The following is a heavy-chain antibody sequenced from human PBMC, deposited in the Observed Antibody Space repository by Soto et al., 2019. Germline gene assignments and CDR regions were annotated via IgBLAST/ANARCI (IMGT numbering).Heavy chain of an antibody. CDR2: IFFNGGA. CDR3: ARAKEYSSSSGMDV. V-gene: IGHV4-34*12. D-gene: IGHD6-6*01. J-gene: IGHJ6*02. CDR1: GGSFSGYY. Sequence: PSETLSLTCAVYGGSFSGYYWAWIRQPPGKVLEWIGSIFFNGGAYYTPSLESRVTISVDTSKKKLSLRLRSVTAADTAVYYCARAKEYSSSSGMDVWGQGTTVTVSS.